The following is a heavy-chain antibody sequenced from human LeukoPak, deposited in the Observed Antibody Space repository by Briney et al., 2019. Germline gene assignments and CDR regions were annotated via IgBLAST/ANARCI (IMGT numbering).Heavy chain of an antibody. J-gene: IGHJ4*02. CDR2: ISSNGGST. CDR1: GFTFSSYA. D-gene: IGHD3-16*01. CDR3: ARDGRWGAYFDY. V-gene: IGHV3-64*01. Sequence: PGGSPRLSCAASGFTFSSYAMHWVRQAPGKGLEYVSAISSNGGSTYYANSVKGRFTISRDNSKNTLYLQMGSLRAEDMAVYYCARDGRWGAYFDYWGQGTLVTVSS.